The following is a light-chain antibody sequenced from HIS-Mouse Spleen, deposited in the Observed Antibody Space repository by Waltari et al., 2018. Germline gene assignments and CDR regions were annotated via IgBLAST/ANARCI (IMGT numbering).Light chain of an antibody. Sequence: QSVLTQPPSASGTPGQRVTISCSGSSPNIGTTYVYWYPQLPGTAPKPLIYRNNQRPSGVPDRFSGSKSGTSASLAISGLRSEDEADYYCAAWDDSLSGPVFGGGTKLTVL. CDR3: AAWDDSLSGPV. J-gene: IGLJ3*02. V-gene: IGLV1-47*01. CDR1: SPNIGTTY. CDR2: RNN.